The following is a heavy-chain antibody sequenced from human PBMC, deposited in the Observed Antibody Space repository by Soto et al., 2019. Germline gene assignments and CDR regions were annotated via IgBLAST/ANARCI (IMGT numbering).Heavy chain of an antibody. V-gene: IGHV3-30*18. D-gene: IGHD3-10*01. CDR2: ISYDGSNK. J-gene: IGHJ4*02. Sequence: GSLRLSCAASGFTFSSYGMHWVRQAPGKGLEWVAVISYDGSNKYYADSVKGRFTISRDNSKNTLYLQMNSLRAEDTAVYYCAKDSATMVRGVNIPGYWGQGTLVTVSS. CDR3: AKDSATMVRGVNIPGY. CDR1: GFTFSSYG.